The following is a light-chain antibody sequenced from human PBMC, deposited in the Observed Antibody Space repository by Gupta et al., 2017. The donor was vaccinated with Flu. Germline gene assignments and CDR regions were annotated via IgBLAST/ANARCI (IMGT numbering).Light chain of an antibody. CDR1: PSVSSSY. Sequence: HSLSPEGRATPSGMARPSVSSSYLCWYQQKPGQAPRLLICGASISATGIPDRCSGSGAVTDFTLTISRQKPEDFAVYYCQHDCSSPNTFGQGTRLEIK. CDR3: QHDCSSPNT. CDR2: GAS. V-gene: IGKV3-20*01. J-gene: IGKJ5*01.